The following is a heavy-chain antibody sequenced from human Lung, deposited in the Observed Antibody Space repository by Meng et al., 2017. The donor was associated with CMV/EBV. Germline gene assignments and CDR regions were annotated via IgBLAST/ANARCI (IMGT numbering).Heavy chain of an antibody. Sequence: ASXXVSXKASGYTFTGYYMHWVRQAPGQGLEWMGWVNPNSGGTNYAQKFQGRVTMTRDTSISTAYMELSRLRSDDTAVYYCARDRVPAAFRDYGIDVWGQAXTVTVSS. J-gene: IGHJ6*02. CDR3: ARDRVPAAFRDYGIDV. V-gene: IGHV1-2*02. CDR1: GYTFTGYY. D-gene: IGHD2-2*01. CDR2: VNPNSGGT.